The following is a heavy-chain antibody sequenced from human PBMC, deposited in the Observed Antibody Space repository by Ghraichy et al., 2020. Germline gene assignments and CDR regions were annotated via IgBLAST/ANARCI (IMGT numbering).Heavy chain of an antibody. CDR1: GFTFNSYA. V-gene: IGHV3-33*01. Sequence: GGSLRLSCAASGFTFNSYAMHWVRQAPGKGLEWVAVIWEDGSYKYSADSVKGRFTISRDNSKNTLYLQMNSLRAEDTAVYYCARDVGDIVLVVAATHYGMDVWGQGTKVTVS. J-gene: IGHJ6*02. CDR3: ARDVGDIVLVVAATHYGMDV. D-gene: IGHD2-15*01. CDR2: IWEDGSYK.